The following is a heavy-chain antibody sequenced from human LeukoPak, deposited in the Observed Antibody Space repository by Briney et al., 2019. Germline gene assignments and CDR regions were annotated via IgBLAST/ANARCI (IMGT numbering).Heavy chain of an antibody. J-gene: IGHJ4*02. Sequence: SETLSLTCTVSGGSLSSGSYYWSWIRQPAGKGLEWIGRIYTSGSTNYNPSLKSRATISVDTSKNQFSLKLSSVTAADAAVYYCARANYYGSGSKYFDYWGQGTLVTVSS. CDR1: GGSLSSGSYY. D-gene: IGHD3-10*01. V-gene: IGHV4-61*02. CDR2: IYTSGST. CDR3: ARANYYGSGSKYFDY.